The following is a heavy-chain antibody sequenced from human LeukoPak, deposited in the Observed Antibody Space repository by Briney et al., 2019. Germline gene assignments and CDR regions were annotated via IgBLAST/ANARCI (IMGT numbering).Heavy chain of an antibody. CDR1: GFTSSSYA. CDR3: AREKSSIAAAGPFDY. CDR2: ISYDGSNK. V-gene: IGHV3-30-3*01. Sequence: GGSLRLSCAASGFTSSSYAMHWVRQAPGKGLEWVAVISYDGSNKYYADSVKGRFTISRDNSKNTLYLQMNSLRAEDTAVYYCAREKSSIAAAGPFDYWGQGTLVTVSS. D-gene: IGHD6-13*01. J-gene: IGHJ4*02.